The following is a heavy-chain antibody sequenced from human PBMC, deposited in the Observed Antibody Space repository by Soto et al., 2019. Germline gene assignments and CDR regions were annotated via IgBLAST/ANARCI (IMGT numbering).Heavy chain of an antibody. Sequence: GASVKVSCKASGGTFGSYAISWVRQAPGQGLEWMGGIIPIFGTANYAQKFQGRVTITADESTSTAYMELSSLRSEDTAVYYCARDQSPMGYDSSGYEYYFDYWGQGTLVTVSS. CDR1: GGTFGSYA. CDR2: IIPIFGTA. CDR3: ARDQSPMGYDSSGYEYYFDY. D-gene: IGHD3-22*01. J-gene: IGHJ4*02. V-gene: IGHV1-69*13.